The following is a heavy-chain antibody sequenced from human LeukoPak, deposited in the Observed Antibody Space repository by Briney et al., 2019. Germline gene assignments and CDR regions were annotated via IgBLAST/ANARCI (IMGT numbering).Heavy chain of an antibody. J-gene: IGHJ4*02. V-gene: IGHV4-4*07. CDR2: IYTSGST. D-gene: IGHD3-3*01. CDR3: ARTAVGDFGVVTYFDY. Sequence: LSLTCPVSGGSISSYYWSWIRQPAGKGLEWIGRIYTSGSTNYNPSLKSRVTISVDTSKNQFSLKLSSVTAADTAVYYCARTAVGDFGVVTYFDYWGQGTLVTVSS. CDR1: GGSISSYY.